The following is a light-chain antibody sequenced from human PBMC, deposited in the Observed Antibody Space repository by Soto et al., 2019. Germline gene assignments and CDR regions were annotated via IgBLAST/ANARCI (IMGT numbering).Light chain of an antibody. V-gene: IGLV2-14*03. CDR3: SSYTSSSPFV. CDR1: SRDVGGYDY. Sequence: QSVLTQPASVSGSPGQSITISCTGTSRDVGGYDYVSWYQQHPGKAPKLMIYEVSDRPSGVSDRFSGSKSGNTASLTISGLQAEDEADYYCSSYTSSSPFVFGTGTKATVL. CDR2: EVS. J-gene: IGLJ1*01.